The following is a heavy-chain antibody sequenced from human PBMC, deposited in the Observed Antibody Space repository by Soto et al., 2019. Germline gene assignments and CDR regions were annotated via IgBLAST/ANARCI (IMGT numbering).Heavy chain of an antibody. V-gene: IGHV4-4*07. CDR2: IYTSASI. CDR1: GADINTYS. D-gene: IGHD6-19*01. CDR3: ARDREAGYNSYYGMDV. J-gene: IGHJ6*02. Sequence: PETRSLTCSVSGADINTYSWTWIRPPAGKGLEWIGRIYTSASINYNPSLKGRVTLSVDTSTNQVSLRLASVTAADTAIYYCARDREAGYNSYYGMDVWGQGTTVTVSS.